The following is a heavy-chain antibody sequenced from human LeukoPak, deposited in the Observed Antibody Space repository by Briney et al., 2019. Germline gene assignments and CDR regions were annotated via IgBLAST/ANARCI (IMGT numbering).Heavy chain of an antibody. J-gene: IGHJ4*02. D-gene: IGHD1-26*01. CDR3: ARERVGANYYFDY. CDR2: ISSSSSYI. Sequence: GGSLRLSCAASGFTFSSYSMNWVRQAPGKGLEWVSSISSSSSYIYYADSVKGRFTISRDNAKNSLYLQMNSLRAEDTAVYYCARERVGANYYFDYWGQGTLVTVSS. V-gene: IGHV3-21*01. CDR1: GFTFSSYS.